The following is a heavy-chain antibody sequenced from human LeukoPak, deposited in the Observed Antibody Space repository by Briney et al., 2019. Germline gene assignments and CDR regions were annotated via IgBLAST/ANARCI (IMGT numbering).Heavy chain of an antibody. D-gene: IGHD6-13*01. CDR2: INPSGGST. J-gene: IGHJ4*02. V-gene: IGHV1-46*01. CDR1: GYTFTSYY. Sequence: GASVKVSCKASGYTFTSYYMHWVRQAPGQGLEWMGIINPSGGSTSYAQKFQGRVTMTRDTSTSTVYMELSSLRSEDTAVYYCARLRMGSSRWLFPDDYWGQGTLVAVSS. CDR3: ARLRMGSSRWLFPDDY.